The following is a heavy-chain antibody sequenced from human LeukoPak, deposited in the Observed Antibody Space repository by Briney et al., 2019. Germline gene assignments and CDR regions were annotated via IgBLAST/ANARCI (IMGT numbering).Heavy chain of an antibody. J-gene: IGHJ4*02. Sequence: SVKVSFKASGGTFSSYAISWVRQPPGQGLEWMGRIIPIFGIANYEQKFQGRVTITADKSTCTAYMELSSLRSEDTAVYYCARDRSRDGYKYYFDYWGQGTLVTVSS. CDR3: ARDRSRDGYKYYFDY. CDR2: IIPIFGIA. V-gene: IGHV1-69*04. D-gene: IGHD5-24*01. CDR1: GGTFSSYA.